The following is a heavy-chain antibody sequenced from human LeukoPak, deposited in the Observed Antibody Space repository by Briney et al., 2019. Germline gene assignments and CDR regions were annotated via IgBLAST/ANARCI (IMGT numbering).Heavy chain of an antibody. J-gene: IGHJ4*02. Sequence: SVKVSCKASGGTFSSYAISWVRQAPGQGLEWMGGIIPIFGTANYAQKFQGRVTITADESTSTAYMELSSLRSEDTAVYYCARVGYSYGFDYFDYWGQGTLVTVSS. D-gene: IGHD5-18*01. CDR3: ARVGYSYGFDYFDY. CDR2: IIPIFGTA. CDR1: GGTFSSYA. V-gene: IGHV1-69*13.